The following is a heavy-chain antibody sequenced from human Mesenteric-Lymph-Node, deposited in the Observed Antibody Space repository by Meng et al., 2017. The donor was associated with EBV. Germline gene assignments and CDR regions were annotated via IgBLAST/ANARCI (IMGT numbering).Heavy chain of an antibody. CDR2: INTITGIP. J-gene: IGHJ5*02. V-gene: IGHV7-4-1*02. CDR1: GDSFSRYE. CDR3: ARDEFASAGTLVWFDP. Sequence: QVQLVQAGSELGEPGASVMVSCKASGDSFSRYEISWLRQAPGKGLEWMGWINTITGIPAYAQGLAGRFVFSLDTSVTTAYLHISSLAADDTAVYYCARDEFASAGTLVWFDPWGKGTLVTVSS. D-gene: IGHD6-13*01.